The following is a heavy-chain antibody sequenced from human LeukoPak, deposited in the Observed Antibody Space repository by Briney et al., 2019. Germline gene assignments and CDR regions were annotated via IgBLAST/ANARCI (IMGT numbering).Heavy chain of an antibody. CDR3: ARDNLAGSYYYYGMDV. V-gene: IGHV3-11*01. Sequence: PGGSLRLSCAASGFTFSDYYMSWIRQAPGKGLEWVSYISSSGSTIYYADSVKGRFAISRDNAKNSLYLQINSLRAEDTAVYYCARDNLAGSYYYYGMDVWGQGTTVTVSS. CDR2: ISSSGSTI. J-gene: IGHJ6*02. CDR1: GFTFSDYY. D-gene: IGHD6-19*01.